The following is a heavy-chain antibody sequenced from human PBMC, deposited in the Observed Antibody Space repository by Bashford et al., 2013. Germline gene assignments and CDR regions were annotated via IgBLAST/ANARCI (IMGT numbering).Heavy chain of an antibody. Sequence: ASVKVSCKASGYTFTGYYIHWVRQAPGQGLEWMGRINPNSGGTNYAQKFQGRVTMTRDTSISTAYMELSRLRSEDTAVYYCAREVSGSPPRHYDYWGQGTRSPSPQ. CDR3: AREVSGSPPRHYDY. V-gene: IGHV1-2*06. CDR2: INPNSGGT. D-gene: IGHD5-12*01. CDR1: GYTFTGYY. J-gene: IGHJ4*01.